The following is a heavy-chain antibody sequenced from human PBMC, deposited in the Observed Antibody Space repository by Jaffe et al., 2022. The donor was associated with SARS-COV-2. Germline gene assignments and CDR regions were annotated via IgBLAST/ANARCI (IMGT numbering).Heavy chain of an antibody. CDR2: IWYDGSNK. Sequence: QVQLVESGGGVVQPGRSLRLSCAASGFTFSSYGMHWVRQAPGKGLEWVAVIWYDGSNKYYADSVKGRFTISRDNSKNTLYLQMNSLRAEDTAVYYCAREDGRGWYDSSGIDYWGQGTLVTVSS. D-gene: IGHD3-22*01. V-gene: IGHV3-33*01. CDR1: GFTFSSYG. CDR3: AREDGRGWYDSSGIDY. J-gene: IGHJ4*02.